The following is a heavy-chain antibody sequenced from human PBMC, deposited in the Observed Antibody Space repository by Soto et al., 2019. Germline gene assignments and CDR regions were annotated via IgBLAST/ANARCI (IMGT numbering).Heavy chain of an antibody. CDR1: GGSISSSSYY. J-gene: IGHJ4*01. Sequence: SETLSLTCTVSGGSISSSSYYWGWIRLPPGKGLEWIGSIYYSGGTYYNPSLKSRVTISVDTSKNQFSLKLSSVTAADTAVYYCARLFGQEYAILNGYYINVYWDQGTLVTVSS. D-gene: IGHD3-9*01. CDR2: IYYSGGT. V-gene: IGHV4-39*01. CDR3: ARLFGQEYAILNGYYINVY.